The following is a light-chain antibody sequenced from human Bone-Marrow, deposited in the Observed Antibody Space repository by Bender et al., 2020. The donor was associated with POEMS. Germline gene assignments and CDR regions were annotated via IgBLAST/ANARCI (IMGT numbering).Light chain of an antibody. CDR3: AVWDDSLNGWV. J-gene: IGLJ3*02. Sequence: QSVLTQPPSASGTPGQRVTISCSGGSSNIGAHAVNWYQPLPGTAPTLLIYSSHRRPSEVPDRFSGSRSGTSASLAISGLQSEDGADYYCAVWDDSLNGWVFGGGTKLTVL. V-gene: IGLV1-44*01. CDR1: SSNIGAHA. CDR2: SSH.